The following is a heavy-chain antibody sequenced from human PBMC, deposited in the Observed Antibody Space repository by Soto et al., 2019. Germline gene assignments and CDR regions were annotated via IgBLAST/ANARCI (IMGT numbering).Heavy chain of an antibody. D-gene: IGHD4-17*01. CDR3: ARDYGDYWYFDL. CDR2: IYYSGST. V-gene: IGHV4-31*03. Sequence: TSETQSLTSTVSGGSISSGGYYWSWIRQHPGKGLEWIGYIYYSGSTYYNPSLKSRVTISVDTSKNQFSLKLSSVTAADTAVYYCARDYGDYWYFDLWGRGTLVTVS. CDR1: GGSISSGGYY. J-gene: IGHJ2*01.